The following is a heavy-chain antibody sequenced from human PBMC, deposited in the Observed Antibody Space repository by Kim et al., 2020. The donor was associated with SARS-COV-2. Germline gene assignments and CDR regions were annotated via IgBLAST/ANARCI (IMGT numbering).Heavy chain of an antibody. CDR2: ISISNNYI. J-gene: IGHJ6*02. D-gene: IGHD3-16*01. CDR3: ARDLMILGLYYYGMDV. V-gene: IGHV3-21*01. Sequence: GGSLRLSCAASGFTFSSYSMNWVRQAPGKGLEWISSISISNNYIYYADSVKGRFTISRDNAKNSLDLQMNSLRAEDTAVYYCARDLMILGLYYYGMDVWGQGTAVTVSS. CDR1: GFTFSSYS.